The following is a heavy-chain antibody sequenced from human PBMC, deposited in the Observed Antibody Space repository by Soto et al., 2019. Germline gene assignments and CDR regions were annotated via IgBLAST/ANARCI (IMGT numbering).Heavy chain of an antibody. CDR1: GYRFPSSW. CDR3: ARGPGDYYYGMDV. J-gene: IGHJ6*02. CDR2: IYPDDSDT. Sequence: PGESLKISCKGSGYRFPSSWIGWVRQKPGKGPEWMGIIYPDDSDTRYSPSFQGQVTISADKSISTAYLQWSSLKASDTAMYYCARGPGDYYYGMDVWGQGTTVTVSS. V-gene: IGHV5-51*01. D-gene: IGHD3-10*01.